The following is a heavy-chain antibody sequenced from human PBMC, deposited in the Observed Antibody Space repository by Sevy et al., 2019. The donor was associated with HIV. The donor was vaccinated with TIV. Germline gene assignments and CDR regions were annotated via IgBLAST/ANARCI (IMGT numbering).Heavy chain of an antibody. V-gene: IGHV3-64D*06. CDR2: ISSNGGST. CDR1: GFTFSSYA. J-gene: IGHJ6*02. Sequence: GGSLRLSCSASGFTFSSYAMYWVRQAPGKGLEYVSAISSNGGSTYYADSVKGRFTISRDNSKNTLYLQMSSLRAEDTAVYYCVKHLRGSYYYYGMDVWGQGTTVTVSS. CDR3: VKHLRGSYYYYGMDV.